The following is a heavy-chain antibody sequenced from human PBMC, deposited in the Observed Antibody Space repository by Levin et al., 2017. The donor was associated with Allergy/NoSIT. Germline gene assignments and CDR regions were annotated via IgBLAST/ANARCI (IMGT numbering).Heavy chain of an antibody. CDR1: GGSISSSTYY. CDR2: IYYSGST. Sequence: PSQTLSLTCTVSGGSISSSTYYWGWIRQPPRKGLEWIGNIYYSGSTYNNPSLKSRVTISVDTSKNQFSLRLSSVTAADTAVYYCARWYYYDSSGYHRYFDLWGRGTLVTVSS. V-gene: IGHV4-39*07. D-gene: IGHD3-22*01. CDR3: ARWYYYDSSGYHRYFDL. J-gene: IGHJ2*01.